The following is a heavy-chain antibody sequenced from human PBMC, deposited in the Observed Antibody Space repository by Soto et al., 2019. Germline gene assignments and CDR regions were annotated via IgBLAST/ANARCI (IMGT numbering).Heavy chain of an antibody. CDR1: GYTFTRFG. CDR2: ISPYNGNT. V-gene: IGHV1-18*01. Sequence: QVQLVQSGTEVKKPGASVKVTCKASGYTFTRFGINWVRQAPGQGLEWMGWISPYNGNTNYAQKFQDRVTMTTGTATSTAYVELRNLRSDDTDVYYCAVRYCLIDVCLTPGVFDTDGWGKETTVVVSS. J-gene: IGHJ6*03. CDR3: AVRYCLIDVCLTPGVFDTDG. D-gene: IGHD2-8*01.